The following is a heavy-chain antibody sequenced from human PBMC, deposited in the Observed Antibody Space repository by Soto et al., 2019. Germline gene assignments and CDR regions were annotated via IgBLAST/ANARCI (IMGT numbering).Heavy chain of an antibody. D-gene: IGHD4-17*01. CDR1: GFTFSSYA. Sequence: GGSLRLSCAASGFTFSSYAMSWVRQAPGKGLEWVSAISGSGGSTYYADSVKGRFTISIDNSKNTLYLQMNSLRAEDTAVYYCAKDPDYGDYAYFQHWGQGTLVTVSS. J-gene: IGHJ1*01. CDR2: ISGSGGST. CDR3: AKDPDYGDYAYFQH. V-gene: IGHV3-23*01.